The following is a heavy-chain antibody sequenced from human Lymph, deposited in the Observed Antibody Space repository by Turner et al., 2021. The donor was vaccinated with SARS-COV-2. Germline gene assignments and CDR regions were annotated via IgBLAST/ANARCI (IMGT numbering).Heavy chain of an antibody. CDR1: GIIISRKY. J-gene: IGHJ6*02. CDR2: MYSGGTT. CDR3: ARDLGTYGMDV. D-gene: IGHD6-13*01. V-gene: IGHV3-53*02. Sequence: EVQLVVTGGGVFQPGASLGPSCAVSGIIISRKYLDWVRQAPGKGLEWVSVMYSGGTTYYADSVKGRFTISRDNSKNTLYLQMNSLRVEDTAVYYCARDLGTYGMDVWGQGTTVTVSS.